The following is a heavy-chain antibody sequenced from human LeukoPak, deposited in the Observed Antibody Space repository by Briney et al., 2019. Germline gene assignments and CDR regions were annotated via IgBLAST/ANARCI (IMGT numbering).Heavy chain of an antibody. V-gene: IGHV3-66*02. J-gene: IGHJ4*02. Sequence: GGSLRLSCAASGFTVSSNYMSWVRQAPGKGLEWVSVIYSGGSTYYADSVKGRFTISRDNSKNTLYLQMNSLRAEDTAVYYCARAPSAHPYNDYWGQGTLVTVSS. CDR2: IYSGGST. CDR1: GFTVSSNY. CDR3: ARAPSAHPYNDY. D-gene: IGHD6-6*01.